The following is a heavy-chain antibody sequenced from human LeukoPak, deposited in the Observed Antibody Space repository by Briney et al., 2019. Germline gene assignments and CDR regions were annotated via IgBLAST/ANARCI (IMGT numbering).Heavy chain of an antibody. D-gene: IGHD6-13*01. J-gene: IGHJ6*03. CDR1: GFTFSSYG. V-gene: IGHV3-30*02. CDR3: ARDPLGIAAAGDYYYYMYV. CDR2: IRYDGSNK. Sequence: GGSLRLSCAASGFTFSSYGMHWVRQAPGKGLEWVAFIRYDGSNKYYADSVKGRFTISRDNSKNTLYLQINSLRAEDTAVYYCARDPLGIAAAGDYYYYMYVWGKGTTVTVSS.